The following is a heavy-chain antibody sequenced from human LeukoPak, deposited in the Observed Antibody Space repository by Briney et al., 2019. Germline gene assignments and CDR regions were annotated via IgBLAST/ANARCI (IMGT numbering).Heavy chain of an antibody. Sequence: GGSLRLSCAASGFTVSSNYMSWVRQAPGKGLEWVSSIGSNSGFIYYTDSIKGRFSISRDNAKNSLYLQMNSLRAADTAVYYCAKDPHMVRGVYDYWGQGTLVTVSS. CDR1: GFTVSSNY. CDR2: IGSNSGFI. J-gene: IGHJ4*02. D-gene: IGHD3-10*01. CDR3: AKDPHMVRGVYDY. V-gene: IGHV3-21*01.